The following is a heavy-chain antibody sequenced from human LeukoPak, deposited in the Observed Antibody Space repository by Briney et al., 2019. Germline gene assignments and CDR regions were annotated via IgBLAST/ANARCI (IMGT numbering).Heavy chain of an antibody. Sequence: GGSLRLSCAASGFSFNSYDMHWVRQAPGKGLEWVAVISYDGKKPYYADSVKGRFTISRDNSKSTVYLQMNSLRIEDTAVYYCARVRHGDYVDYWGQGTLVTVSS. J-gene: IGHJ4*02. CDR1: GFSFNSYD. CDR2: ISYDGKKP. CDR3: ARVRHGDYVDY. D-gene: IGHD4-17*01. V-gene: IGHV3-30*04.